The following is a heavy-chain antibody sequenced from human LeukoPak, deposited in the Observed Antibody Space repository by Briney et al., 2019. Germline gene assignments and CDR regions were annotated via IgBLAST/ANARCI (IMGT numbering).Heavy chain of an antibody. J-gene: IGHJ4*02. CDR1: GYTFTSYD. Sequence: GASVKVSCKASGYTFTSYDIHWVRQATGQGLEWMGWMNPNSGNTGYAQKFQGRVTMTRNTSISTAYMELSSLRSEDTAVYYCARLTYYYDSSGYPQWGQGTLVTVSS. CDR3: ARLTYYYDSSGYPQ. CDR2: MNPNSGNT. D-gene: IGHD3-22*01. V-gene: IGHV1-8*01.